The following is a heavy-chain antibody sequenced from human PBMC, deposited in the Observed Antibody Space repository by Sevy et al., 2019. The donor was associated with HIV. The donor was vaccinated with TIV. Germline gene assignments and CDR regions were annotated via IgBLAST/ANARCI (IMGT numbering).Heavy chain of an antibody. Sequence: GGSLRLSCAASGFTFSSYWMSWVRQAPGKGLEWVATINQDGSETFYMDSVKGRFTISRHNPRKSLCLQMNSLSAEDTAVYYCARLFYGSADYWGQGTLVTVSS. CDR2: INQDGSET. CDR1: GFTFSSYW. J-gene: IGHJ4*02. D-gene: IGHD3-10*01. CDR3: ARLFYGSADY. V-gene: IGHV3-7*01.